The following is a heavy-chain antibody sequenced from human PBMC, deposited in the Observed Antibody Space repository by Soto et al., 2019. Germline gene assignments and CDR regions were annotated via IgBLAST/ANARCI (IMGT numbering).Heavy chain of an antibody. CDR3: ARDWVGDLAY. V-gene: IGHV1-18*01. Sequence: QVQLVQSGGEVKQPGASVKVSCKTSGYTFTSYGISWVRQAPGQGLEWMGWISGYNGDTKYVQKFQGRVTLTTDTSTNKAYMEVRSLRSDDTAVYYCARDWVGDLAYWGQGTQVTVSS. CDR2: ISGYNGDT. D-gene: IGHD3-10*01. J-gene: IGHJ4*01. CDR1: GYTFTSYG.